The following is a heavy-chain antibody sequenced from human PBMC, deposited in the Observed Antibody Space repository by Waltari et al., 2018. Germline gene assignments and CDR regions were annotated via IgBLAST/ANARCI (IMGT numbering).Heavy chain of an antibody. D-gene: IGHD3-22*01. CDR1: NYY. CDR3: ARLSYDTGSYYFDF. Sequence: NYYWSWIRQPPGKGLEWIGYIYYTGSTNFNPSLRSRVTISVDTSKNQFSLKLSSVTAADTAVYYCARLSYDTGSYYFDFWGQGTLVTVSS. CDR2: IYYTGST. V-gene: IGHV4-59*08. J-gene: IGHJ4*02.